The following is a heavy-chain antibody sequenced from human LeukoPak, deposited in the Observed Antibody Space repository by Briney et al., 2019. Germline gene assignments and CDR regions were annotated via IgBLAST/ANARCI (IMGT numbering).Heavy chain of an antibody. CDR2: ISSSGSTI. Sequence: PGGSLRLSCAASGFTFSSYEMNWVRQAPGKGLEWVSYISSSGSTIYYADSVKGRFTISRDNAKNSLYLQMNSLRAEDTAVYYCARDRTGLVGATLAWFDPWGQGTLVTVSS. CDR1: GFTFSSYE. V-gene: IGHV3-48*03. D-gene: IGHD1-26*01. CDR3: ARDRTGLVGATLAWFDP. J-gene: IGHJ5*02.